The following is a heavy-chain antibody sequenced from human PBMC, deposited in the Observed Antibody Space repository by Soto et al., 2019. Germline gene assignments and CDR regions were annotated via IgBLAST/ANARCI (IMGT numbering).Heavy chain of an antibody. CDR2: IYYSGST. CDR3: AREPTYYYGSGTFNWFDP. CDR1: GGSISSGGYY. D-gene: IGHD3-10*01. Sequence: QVQLQESGPGLVKPSQTLSLTCTVSGGSISSGGYYWSWIRQHPVKGLEWIGYIYYSGSTYYNPSLKSRVTRSVDTSKNQFSLKLSSVTAADTAVYYCAREPTYYYGSGTFNWFDPWGQGTLVTVSS. J-gene: IGHJ5*02. V-gene: IGHV4-31*03.